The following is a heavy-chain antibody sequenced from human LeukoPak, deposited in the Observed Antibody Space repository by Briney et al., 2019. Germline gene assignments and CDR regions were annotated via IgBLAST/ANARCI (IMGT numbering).Heavy chain of an antibody. J-gene: IGHJ6*02. V-gene: IGHV3-30-3*01. CDR2: ISYDGSNK. CDR1: GFTFSSYA. CDR3: ARVPGKSSYYGMDV. Sequence: GGSLRLSCAASGFTFSSYAMHGVRQAPGKGLEWVAVISYDGSNKYYADSVKGRFTISRDNSKNTLYLQMNSLRAEDTAVYYCARVPGKSSYYGMDVWGQGTTVTVSS.